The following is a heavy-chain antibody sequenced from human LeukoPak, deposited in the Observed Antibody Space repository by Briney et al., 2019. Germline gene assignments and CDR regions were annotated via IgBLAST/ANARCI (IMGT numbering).Heavy chain of an antibody. V-gene: IGHV3-15*01. Sequence: GGSLRLSCSASGFIFSNAWMNWVRQAPGKGLEWVGRIRSKTDGGTTDYAAPVKGRFTISRDDSKNTLYLQMNSLKSEDTAVYYCSTGPVTIFGVVIDFWGQGTLVTVSS. CDR3: STGPVTIFGVVIDF. J-gene: IGHJ4*02. CDR1: GFIFSNAW. D-gene: IGHD3-3*01. CDR2: IRSKTDGGTT.